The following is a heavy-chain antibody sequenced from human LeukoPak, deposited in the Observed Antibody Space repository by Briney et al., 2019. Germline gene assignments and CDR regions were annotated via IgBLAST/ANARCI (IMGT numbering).Heavy chain of an antibody. V-gene: IGHV4-30-4*01. CDR2: IYYSGST. J-gene: IGHJ3*02. D-gene: IGHD5-18*01. Sequence: PSQTLSLTCTVSGGSISSGDYYWRWIRQPPGKGLEWIGYIYYSGSTYYNPSLKSRVTISVDTSKNQFSLKLSSVTAADTAVYYCARQSDSYGYLGDAFDIWGQGTMVTVSS. CDR1: GGSISSGDYY. CDR3: ARQSDSYGYLGDAFDI.